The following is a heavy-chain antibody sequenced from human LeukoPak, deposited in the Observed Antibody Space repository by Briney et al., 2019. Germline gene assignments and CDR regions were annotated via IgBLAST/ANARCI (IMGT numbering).Heavy chain of an antibody. D-gene: IGHD3-3*01. CDR3: ARGSVGYDFWSGYPEYYFDY. CDR2: IWYDGSNK. V-gene: IGHV3-33*01. J-gene: IGHJ4*02. CDR1: GFTFSSYG. Sequence: PGRSLRLSCAASGFTFSSYGMHWVRQAPGKGLEWVAVIWYDGSNKYYADSVKGRFTISRDNSKNMLYLQMNSLRAEDTAVYYCARGSVGYDFWSGYPEYYFDYWGQGTLVTVSS.